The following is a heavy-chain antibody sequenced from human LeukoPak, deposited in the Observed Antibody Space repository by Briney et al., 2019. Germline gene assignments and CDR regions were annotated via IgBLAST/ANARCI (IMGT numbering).Heavy chain of an antibody. J-gene: IGHJ4*02. CDR3: AAGTPALEF. Sequence: SETLSLTCTVSGGSISGYYRSWIRQPPGKGLEWIGYIYYSGSTNYNPSLKSRVTISIDTSKNQFSLKLTSVTAADTAVYYCAAGTPALEFWGQGTLVTVSS. D-gene: IGHD2-15*01. CDR2: IYYSGST. V-gene: IGHV4-59*08. CDR1: GGSISGYY.